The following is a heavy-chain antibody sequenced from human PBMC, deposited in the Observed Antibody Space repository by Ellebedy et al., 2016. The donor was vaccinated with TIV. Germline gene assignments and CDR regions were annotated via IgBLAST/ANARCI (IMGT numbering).Heavy chain of an antibody. V-gene: IGHV3-43*02. J-gene: IGHJ4*02. CDR1: GFIFDDYA. Sequence: PGGSLRLSCAASGFIFDDYAMHWVRQVPGKRLEWVSLISGDGNSPYYADSVKGRFTISRDNGKNSLYLQMNSLRTEDTAFYYCAKGVVRGATYFDRWGQGALVTVSS. CDR2: ISGDGNSP. D-gene: IGHD3-10*01. CDR3: AKGVVRGATYFDR.